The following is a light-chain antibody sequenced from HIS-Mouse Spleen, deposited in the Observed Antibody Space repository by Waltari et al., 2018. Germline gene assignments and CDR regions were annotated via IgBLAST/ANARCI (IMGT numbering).Light chain of an antibody. V-gene: IGKV1-33*01. Sequence: DIQMTQSPSSLSASVGDRFTITCQASQDISNYLNWYQQKPGKAPKLLIYDASNLETGVPSRFSGSGSGTDFTCTISSLQPEDIATYYCQQYDNLPPFTFGPGTKVDIK. CDR3: QQYDNLPPFT. CDR1: QDISNY. J-gene: IGKJ3*01. CDR2: DAS.